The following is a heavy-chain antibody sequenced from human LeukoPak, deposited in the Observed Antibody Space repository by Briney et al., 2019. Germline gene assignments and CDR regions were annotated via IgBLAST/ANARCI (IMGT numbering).Heavy chain of an antibody. CDR3: ARDKGTSYLSSFVS. V-gene: IGHV3-53*05. D-gene: IGHD6-6*01. CDR2: IYSGGST. CDR1: GFTVSSNY. Sequence: PGGSLRLSCAASGFTVSSNYMSWVRQAPGKGLEWVSVIYSGGSTYYADSVKGRFTISRDNSKNTLYLQMNSLRAADTAVYYCARDKGTSYLSSFVSWGQRNLGTVSS. J-gene: IGHJ4*02.